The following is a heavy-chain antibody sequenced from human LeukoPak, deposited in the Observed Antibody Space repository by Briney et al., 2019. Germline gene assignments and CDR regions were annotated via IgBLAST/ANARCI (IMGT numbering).Heavy chain of an antibody. J-gene: IGHJ6*02. CDR2: ISGSGGST. CDR3: AKVFGYSSSSGGDYGMDV. CDR1: GFTFGNYA. D-gene: IGHD6-13*01. Sequence: GGSLRLSCEASGFTFGNYAMNWVRQAPGKGLEWVSTISGSGGSTYYTDSVKGRFTISRDNSRNTLYLQMNSLRAEDTAVYSCAKVFGYSSSSGGDYGMDVWGQGTTVTVSS. V-gene: IGHV3-23*01.